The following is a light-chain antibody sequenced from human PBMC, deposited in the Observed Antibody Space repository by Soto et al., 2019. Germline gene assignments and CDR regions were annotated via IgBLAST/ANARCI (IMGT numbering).Light chain of an antibody. J-gene: IGKJ4*01. CDR2: DAS. CDR3: QKYDNVPLT. CDR1: QDIRNY. V-gene: IGKV1-33*01. Sequence: DTPMTQSPSSLSASVGDRVTITCQASQDIRNYLNWYQQKPGKAPKLLIYDASNLEAGVPSRFSGSGSGTDFTLIISSLLPEDIATYYCQKYDNVPLTFGGGTKVEIK.